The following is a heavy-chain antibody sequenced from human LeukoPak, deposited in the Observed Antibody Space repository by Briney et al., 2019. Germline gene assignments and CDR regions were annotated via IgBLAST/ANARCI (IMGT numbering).Heavy chain of an antibody. D-gene: IGHD2-15*01. V-gene: IGHV4-4*02. CDR3: ARGPPGLRAFDWYFDL. Sequence: PSETLSLTCTVSGTSISNSIWWSWIRQPPGKGLEWIGEVYHSGGTNYNPSLKSRVTILVDKSKNQFSLKLSSVTAADTAVYYCARGPPGLRAFDWYFDLWSRGTLVTVSS. CDR1: GTSISNSIW. J-gene: IGHJ2*01. CDR2: VYHSGGT.